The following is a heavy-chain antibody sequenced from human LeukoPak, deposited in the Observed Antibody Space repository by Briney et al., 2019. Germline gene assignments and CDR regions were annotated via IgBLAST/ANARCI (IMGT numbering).Heavy chain of an antibody. CDR3: ARSGGSSSLGY. D-gene: IGHD6-6*01. CDR2: INTDGSST. CDR1: GFTFSSYR. V-gene: IGHV3-74*01. J-gene: IGHJ4*02. Sequence: GGSLRLSCAASGFTFSSYRMHWARQAPGKGLVWVSHINTDGSSTTYADSVKGRFTISRDNAKNTLYLQMNSLRAEDTAVYYCARSGGSSSLGYWGQGTLVTVSS.